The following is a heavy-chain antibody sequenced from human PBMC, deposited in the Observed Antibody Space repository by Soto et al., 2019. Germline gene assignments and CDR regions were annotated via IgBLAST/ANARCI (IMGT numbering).Heavy chain of an antibody. V-gene: IGHV4-30-2*01. J-gene: IGHJ4*02. CDR3: ARGGGFDSFDY. CDR2: INHLETT. Sequence: SETLSLTCTVSGASITYGAYSWSWIRQTPGKGLEWIGYINHLETTFYNPSFESRLTLSIDRTKNQFSLNLKSMSAADRAVYFCARGGGFDSFDYWGQGILVTSPQ. D-gene: IGHD3-10*01. CDR1: GASITYGAYS.